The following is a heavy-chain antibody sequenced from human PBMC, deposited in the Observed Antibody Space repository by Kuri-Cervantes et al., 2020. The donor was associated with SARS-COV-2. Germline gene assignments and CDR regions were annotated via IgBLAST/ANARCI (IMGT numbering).Heavy chain of an antibody. CDR2: IFSNDEK. D-gene: IGHD3-3*01. V-gene: IGHV2-26*01. J-gene: IGHJ4*02. CDR1: GFSPSNARMG. Sequence: SGPTLVKPTETLTLTCTVSGFSPSNARMGVSWIRQPPGKALEWLAHIFSNDEKSYSTSLKSRLTITKDTSKNQVVLTMTNMDPVDTATYYCAHRKYYDFWRGPFDYWGQGTLVTFSS. CDR3: AHRKYYDFWRGPFDY.